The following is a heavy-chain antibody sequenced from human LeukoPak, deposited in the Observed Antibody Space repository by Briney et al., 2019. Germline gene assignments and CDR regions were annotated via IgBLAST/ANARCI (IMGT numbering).Heavy chain of an antibody. CDR3: ARRVGAIDF. V-gene: IGHV3-33*01. D-gene: IGHD1-26*01. Sequence: GGSLRLSCAASGFSFSRYGMHWVRRAPGKGLEWVAVIWYDGSNKDYADSVKGRFTISRDNSENTLYLQMNSLRAEDTAVYYCARRVGAIDFWGQGTLVTVSS. CDR2: IWYDGSNK. CDR1: GFSFSRYG. J-gene: IGHJ4*02.